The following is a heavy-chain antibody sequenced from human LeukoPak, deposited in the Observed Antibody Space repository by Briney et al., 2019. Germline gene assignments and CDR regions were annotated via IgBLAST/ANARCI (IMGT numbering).Heavy chain of an antibody. CDR1: GYTFTTFY. V-gene: IGHV1-46*01. D-gene: IGHD2-15*01. J-gene: IGHJ4*02. Sequence: ASVKVSCKASGYTFTTFYMHWVRQAPGQGPEWMGIINPNGGSTSYAQKFQGRVTMTRDTSTSTVYMELSSLRSEDTAVYYCARVSVVAATGFVQQETISPRYYFDYWGQGTLVTVSS. CDR2: INPNGGST. CDR3: ARVSVVAATGFVQQETISPRYYFDY.